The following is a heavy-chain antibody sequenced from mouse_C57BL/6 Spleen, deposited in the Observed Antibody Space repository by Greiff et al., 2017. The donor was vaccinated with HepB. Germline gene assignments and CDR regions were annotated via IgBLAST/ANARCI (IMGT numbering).Heavy chain of an antibody. CDR3: ARGGDGYSSFDY. Sequence: VQLQQPGAELVRPGTSVKLSCKASGYTFTSYWMHWVKQRPGQGLEWIGVIDPSDSYTNYNQKFKGKATLTVDTSSSTAYMQLSSLTSEDSAVYYCARGGDGYSSFDYWGQGTTLTVSS. CDR1: GYTFTSYW. V-gene: IGHV1-59*01. J-gene: IGHJ2*01. D-gene: IGHD2-3*01. CDR2: IDPSDSYT.